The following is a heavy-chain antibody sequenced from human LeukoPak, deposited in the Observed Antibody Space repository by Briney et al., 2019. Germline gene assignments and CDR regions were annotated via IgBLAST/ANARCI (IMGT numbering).Heavy chain of an antibody. CDR2: IYYSRST. J-gene: IGHJ4*02. CDR3: ARGSTYYYDSSGYLFDY. V-gene: IGHV4-59*01. CDR1: GGSISSYY. D-gene: IGHD3-22*01. Sequence: PSETLSLTCTVSGGSISSYYWSWIRQPPGKGLEWIGYIYYSRSTNYNPSLKSRVTISVDTSKNQFSLKLSSVTAADTAVYYCARGSTYYYDSSGYLFDYWGQGTLVTVSS.